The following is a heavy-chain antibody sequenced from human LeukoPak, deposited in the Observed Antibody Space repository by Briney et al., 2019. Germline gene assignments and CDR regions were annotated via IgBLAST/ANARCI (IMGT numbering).Heavy chain of an antibody. CDR3: TRDPIAAAASGGDN. CDR1: GFTFSDYS. V-gene: IGHV3-21*01. D-gene: IGHD6-13*01. Sequence: GGSLRLSYAASGFTFSDYSMNWVRQAPGKGLEWVSSITSRSSYMYYGDSVKGRFTISRDNAKNSLYLQMNSLRAEDTAVYYCTRDPIAAAASGGDNWGQGTLVTVSS. CDR2: ITSRSSYM. J-gene: IGHJ4*02.